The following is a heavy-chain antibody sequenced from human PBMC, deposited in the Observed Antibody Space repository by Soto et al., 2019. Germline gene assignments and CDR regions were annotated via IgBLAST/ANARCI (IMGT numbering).Heavy chain of an antibody. Sequence: GSLARACSASGSRVSSYGVHWVRQAPGKGLEWVAVMWYDGRNIFYRDSVKGRFTISRDNSKNIVYFQMNNLRVEDTGLYYCARASGNLSTYVSDALDFWGRGTMVTV. CDR1: GSRVSSYG. V-gene: IGHV3-33*01. J-gene: IGHJ3*01. D-gene: IGHD3-10*02. CDR2: MWYDGRNI. CDR3: ARASGNLSTYVSDALDF.